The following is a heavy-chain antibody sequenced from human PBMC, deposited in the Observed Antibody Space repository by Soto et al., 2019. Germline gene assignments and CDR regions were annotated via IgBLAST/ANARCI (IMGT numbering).Heavy chain of an antibody. CDR2: ISSGGKNI. CDR3: ARDYFFGSGSYSLDY. CDR1: GFSFSDYT. V-gene: IGHV3-21*01. Sequence: EVQLVESGGGLVRPGGSLRLSCTTSGFSFSDYTMNWVRQAPGKGLEWLSSISSGGKNIYYARSLRGRFTVSRDNVTTSLLLQMKTLTVEDTAVYYCARDYFFGSGSYSLDYWCQGTLVTVSS. J-gene: IGHJ4*02. D-gene: IGHD3-10*01.